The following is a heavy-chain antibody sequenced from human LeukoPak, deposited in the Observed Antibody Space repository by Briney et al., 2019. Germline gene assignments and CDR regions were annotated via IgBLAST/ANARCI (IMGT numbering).Heavy chain of an antibody. J-gene: IGHJ5*02. D-gene: IGHD3-22*01. Sequence: GGSLRLSCAASGFTFSSYSMNWVRQAPGKGLEWVSSISSSSSYIYYADSVKGRFTISRDNAKNSLYLQMNSLRAEDTAVYYCARVPLPSVRSGCYVRGNWFDPWGQGTLVTVSS. CDR2: ISSSSSYI. CDR1: GFTFSSYS. V-gene: IGHV3-21*01. CDR3: ARVPLPSVRSGCYVRGNWFDP.